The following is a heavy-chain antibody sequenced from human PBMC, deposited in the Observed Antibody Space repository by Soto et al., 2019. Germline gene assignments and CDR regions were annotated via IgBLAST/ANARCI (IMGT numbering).Heavy chain of an antibody. CDR1: GGSISSSSYY. V-gene: IGHV4-39*01. J-gene: IGHJ4*02. CDR2: IYYSGST. Sequence: SETLSLTCTVSGGSISSSSYYWGWIRQPPGKGLEWIGSIYYSGSTYYNPSLKSRVTISVDTSKNQFSLKLSSVTAADTAVYYCARQSGYSGYDSHPIIDYWGQGTLVTV. D-gene: IGHD5-12*01. CDR3: ARQSGYSGYDSHPIIDY.